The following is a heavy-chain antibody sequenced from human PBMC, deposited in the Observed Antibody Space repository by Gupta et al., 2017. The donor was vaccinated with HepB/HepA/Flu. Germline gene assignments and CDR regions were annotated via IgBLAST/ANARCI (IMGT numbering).Heavy chain of an antibody. Sequence: EVQLVESGGGLVKPGGSLRLSCAASGFTFSSYSMNWVRQAPGKGLEWVSSISSSSSYIYYADSVKGRFTISRDNAKNSLYLQMNSLRAEDTAVYYCARDDMVSPPLFDPWGQGTLVTVSS. CDR1: GFTFSSYS. J-gene: IGHJ5*02. CDR2: ISSSSSYI. CDR3: ARDDMVSPPLFDP. V-gene: IGHV3-21*01. D-gene: IGHD2-8*01.